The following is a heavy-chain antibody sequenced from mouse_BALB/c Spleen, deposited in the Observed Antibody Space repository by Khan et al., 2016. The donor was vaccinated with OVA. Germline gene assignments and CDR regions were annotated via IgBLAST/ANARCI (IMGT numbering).Heavy chain of an antibody. CDR3: ARKNGSDFDY. Sequence: EVQLQQSGPELVKPGASVKISCTASGYSFTGYFMNWVMQSHGKSLEWIGRINPHIGEAFYNQKFKGKATLTVDESSSTAHMELRSLASEDSAVYYCARKNGSDFDYWGQGTTLTASS. J-gene: IGHJ2*01. V-gene: IGHV1-20*02. CDR1: GYSFTGYF. D-gene: IGHD1-1*01. CDR2: INPHIGEA.